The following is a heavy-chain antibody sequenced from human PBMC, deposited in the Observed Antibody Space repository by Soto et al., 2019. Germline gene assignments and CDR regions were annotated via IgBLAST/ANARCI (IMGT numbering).Heavy chain of an antibody. V-gene: IGHV3-30-3*01. Sequence: GGSLRLSCAASGFTFSSYAMHWVRQAPGKGLEWVAVISYDGSNKYYAYSVKGRFTISRDNSKNTLYLQMNSLRAEDTAVYYCASAHSSGYFVAFDIWGQGTMVTVSS. CDR3: ASAHSSGYFVAFDI. D-gene: IGHD3-22*01. J-gene: IGHJ3*02. CDR1: GFTFSSYA. CDR2: ISYDGSNK.